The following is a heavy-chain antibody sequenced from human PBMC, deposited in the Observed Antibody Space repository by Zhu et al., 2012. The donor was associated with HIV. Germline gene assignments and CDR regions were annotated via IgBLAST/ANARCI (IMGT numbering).Heavy chain of an antibody. J-gene: IGHJ6*03. V-gene: IGHV4-30-4*08. Sequence: QVQLQESGPGLVKPSQTLSLTCTVSGGSISSGDYYWSWIRQPPGKGLEWIAYIHHSGTTYYNPSLKSRLSISIDTSKNQFSLRLSSVSAADTAVYFCARADGSGTYYYYYMDVWGKGTRSPS. CDR2: IHHSGTT. D-gene: IGHD3-10*01. CDR3: ARADGSGTYYYYYMDV. CDR1: GGSISSGDYY.